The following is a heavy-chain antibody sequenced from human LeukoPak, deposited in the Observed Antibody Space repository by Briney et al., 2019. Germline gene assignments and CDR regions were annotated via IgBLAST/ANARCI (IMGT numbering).Heavy chain of an antibody. D-gene: IGHD7-27*01. CDR1: GYMSINDY. V-gene: IGHV1-46*01. CDR2: IIPRGGAT. J-gene: IGHJ4*02. Sequence: ASVKVSCKASGYMSINDYIHWVRQAPGQGLEWMGRIIPRGGATIYAQNFQGRLTVTRDTSTSTVLMELTSLRSEDTAVYYCARDGSHWDFDSWGQGTLVTVSS. CDR3: ARDGSHWDFDS.